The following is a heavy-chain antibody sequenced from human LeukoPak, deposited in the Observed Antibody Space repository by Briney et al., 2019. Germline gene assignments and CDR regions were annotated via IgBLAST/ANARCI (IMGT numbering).Heavy chain of an antibody. CDR3: ASSGSYRNTFDI. Sequence: GGSLRLSCAASGFTFSTYNMSWIRQAPRKGLEWVSYISSSGSTTYYADSVKGRFTISRDNAKNSLYLQMNSLRAEDTAVYYCASSGSYRNTFDIWGQGTMVTVSS. D-gene: IGHD6-19*01. CDR2: ISSSGSTT. CDR1: GFTFSTYN. V-gene: IGHV3-11*01. J-gene: IGHJ3*02.